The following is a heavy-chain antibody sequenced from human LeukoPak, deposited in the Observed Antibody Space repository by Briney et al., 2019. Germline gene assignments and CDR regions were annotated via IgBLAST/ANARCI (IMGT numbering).Heavy chain of an antibody. Sequence: ASVKVSCKASGYTFTSYYMHWVRQAPGQGLEWMGIINPSGGSTSYAQNFQGRVTMTRDTSTSTVYMELSSLRSEDTAVYYCARDPQSDGSDYYYMDVWGKGTTVTVSS. J-gene: IGHJ6*03. CDR3: ARDPQSDGSDYYYMDV. CDR2: INPSGGST. D-gene: IGHD3-10*01. CDR1: GYTFTSYY. V-gene: IGHV1-46*01.